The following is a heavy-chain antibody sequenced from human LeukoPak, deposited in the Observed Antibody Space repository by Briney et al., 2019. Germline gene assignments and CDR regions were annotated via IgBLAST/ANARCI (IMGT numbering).Heavy chain of an antibody. CDR3: ARDDYLDFIDY. V-gene: IGHV4-39*07. J-gene: IGHJ4*02. D-gene: IGHD4-11*01. Sequence: SETLSLTCTVSGGSISSSNYYWGWIRQPPGKGLEWIGSIYYSGSTFYNPSLKSRVTISVDTSKNQFSLKLSSVTAADTAVYYCARDDYLDFIDYWGQGTLVTVSS. CDR1: GGSISSSNYY. CDR2: IYYSGST.